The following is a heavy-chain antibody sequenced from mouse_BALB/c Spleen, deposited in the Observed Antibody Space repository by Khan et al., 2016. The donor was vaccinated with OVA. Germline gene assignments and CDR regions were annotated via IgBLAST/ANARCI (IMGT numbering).Heavy chain of an antibody. J-gene: IGHJ3*01. D-gene: IGHD1-3*01. CDR3: ARGSGNSRFAY. CDR1: GYTFTDFA. Sequence: QVRLQQSGAELVRPGVSVKISCKGSGYTFTDFAMHWVKQSHAKSLEWIGVISTYYGDANYNQKFKGKATVTVDKSSSTAYMELARLTSEDSAIYYGARGSGNSRFAYWGQGTLVTVSA. V-gene: IGHV1S137*01. CDR2: ISTYYGDA.